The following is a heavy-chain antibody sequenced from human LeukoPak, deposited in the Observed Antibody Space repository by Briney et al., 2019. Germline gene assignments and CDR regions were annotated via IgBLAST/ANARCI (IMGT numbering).Heavy chain of an antibody. CDR1: GYSLTNHF. Sequence: SETLSLTCAVHGYSLTNHFWIWIRQPPGKGLEWIGEILHTGRTNYNPSFKSRVTISLDTSKNQFFLNLTSVTGADTPVYFCARGPAAVHPWGQGTLVTVSS. CDR3: ARGPAAVHP. D-gene: IGHD6-13*01. CDR2: ILHTGRT. J-gene: IGHJ5*02. V-gene: IGHV4-34*12.